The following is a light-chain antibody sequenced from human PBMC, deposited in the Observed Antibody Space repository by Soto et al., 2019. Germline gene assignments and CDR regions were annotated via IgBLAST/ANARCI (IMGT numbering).Light chain of an antibody. Sequence: QAVLTQPPSVSGDPGQRVTISCTGSSSNIGAGYDVHWYQQLPGTAPKLLIYGNSNRPSGVPDRFSGSKSGTSASLAITGLQAEDEADYYCQSYDSSLSGSVFGGGTKLTV. V-gene: IGLV1-40*01. J-gene: IGLJ3*02. CDR2: GNS. CDR1: SSNIGAGYD. CDR3: QSYDSSLSGSV.